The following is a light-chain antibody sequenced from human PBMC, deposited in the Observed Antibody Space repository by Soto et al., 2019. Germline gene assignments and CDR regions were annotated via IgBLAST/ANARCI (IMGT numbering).Light chain of an antibody. Sequence: DIPLTQSPSFLSAPVGDRVTISCRASQGISDYLAWYQQKPGKAPKLLIYGASTLQSGVPSRFSGSASGTEFTLTIGSLQPEDFATYFCQQFNAYPLTFGGGTKLEIK. CDR2: GAS. V-gene: IGKV1-9*01. CDR1: QGISDY. CDR3: QQFNAYPLT. J-gene: IGKJ4*01.